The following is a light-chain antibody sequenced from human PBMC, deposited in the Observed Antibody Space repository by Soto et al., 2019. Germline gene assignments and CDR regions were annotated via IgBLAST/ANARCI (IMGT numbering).Light chain of an antibody. CDR1: QTISDY. CDR3: QQTYDSLVS. J-gene: IGKJ4*01. CDR2: GSS. V-gene: IGKV1-39*01. Sequence: DIHMTQSPPSLSASVGDRVTITCRASQTISDYLHWYQQKPGKAPTLLIYGSSSLQTGVPPRFSGSGSGTEFTLTISSLQPEDFGTYYCQQTYDSLVSFGGGTKVDIK.